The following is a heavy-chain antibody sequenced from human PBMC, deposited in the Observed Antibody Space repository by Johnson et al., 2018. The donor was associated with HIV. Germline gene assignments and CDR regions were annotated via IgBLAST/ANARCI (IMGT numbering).Heavy chain of an antibody. J-gene: IGHJ3*02. CDR3: AKDKSGYYGWDAFDI. Sequence: VKLVESGGGLIQPGGSLRLACAASGFTVSSNYMSWVRQAPGKGLEWVSILYSGGSTYYADSVKGRFTISRDNSKNTLYLQMNSLRAEDTAVYYCAKDKSGYYGWDAFDIWGQGTMVTVSS. V-gene: IGHV3-66*03. D-gene: IGHD3-22*01. CDR2: LYSGGST. CDR1: GFTVSSNY.